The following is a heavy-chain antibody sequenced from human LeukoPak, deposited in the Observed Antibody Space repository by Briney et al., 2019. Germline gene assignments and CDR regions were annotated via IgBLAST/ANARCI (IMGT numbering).Heavy chain of an antibody. V-gene: IGHV4-39*01. D-gene: IGHD3-10*01. CDR2: IYYSGST. J-gene: IGHJ4*02. Sequence: SETLSLTCTVSGGSVSSSSYYCDWIRQPPGKGLEWIGSIYYSGSTYYNPSLKTRVTISADTSTISADTSKNQFSLKLSSVTAADTAVYYCARHASGTSLLDYWGKGTLVTVSS. CDR1: GGSVSSSSYY. CDR3: ARHASGTSLLDY.